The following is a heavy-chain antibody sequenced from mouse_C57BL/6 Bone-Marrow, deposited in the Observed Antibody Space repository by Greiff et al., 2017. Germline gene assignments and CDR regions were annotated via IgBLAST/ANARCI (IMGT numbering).Heavy chain of an antibody. Sequence: VQLLQSGPGLAAPSQRLSITCTVSGFPLTSYAISWVRQPPGKGLEWLGVIWTGGGTHYNSALKSRLSISKDNSLSQVFLKMNSLQTYDTARYYYARDYDYWGQGTTLTVSS. CDR2: IWTGGGT. V-gene: IGHV2-9-1*01. D-gene: IGHD2-4*01. CDR1: GFPLTSYA. J-gene: IGHJ2*01. CDR3: ARDYDY.